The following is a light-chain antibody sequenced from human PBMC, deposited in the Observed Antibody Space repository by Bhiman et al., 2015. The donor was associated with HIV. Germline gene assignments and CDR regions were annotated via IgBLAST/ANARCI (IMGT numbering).Light chain of an antibody. Sequence: QSGLTQPASVSGSPGQSITISCTGSSSDVGAYNYVSWYQQYPGKAPKLVISLVSQRPSGVPDRFSGSKSGTSASLAITGLQAEDEADYYCQSYDNSLSGTYWVFGGGTKLTVL. J-gene: IGLJ3*02. CDR3: QSYDNSLSGTYWV. CDR1: SSDVGAYNY. CDR2: LVS. V-gene: IGLV2-14*03.